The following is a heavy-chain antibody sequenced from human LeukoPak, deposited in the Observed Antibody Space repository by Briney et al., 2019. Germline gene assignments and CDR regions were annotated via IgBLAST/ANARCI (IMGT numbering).Heavy chain of an antibody. J-gene: IGHJ4*02. D-gene: IGHD1-26*01. CDR3: ARGGGIVGVTVEYYFDS. Sequence: SETLSLTCTVSGGSISSYYWSWIRQPPGKGLEWIGYIYYSGSTNYNPSLKSRVTISVDTSKNQFSLKLSSVTAADTAVYYCARGGGIVGVTVEYYFDSWGQGTLVTVSS. CDR2: IYYSGST. V-gene: IGHV4-59*01. CDR1: GGSISSYY.